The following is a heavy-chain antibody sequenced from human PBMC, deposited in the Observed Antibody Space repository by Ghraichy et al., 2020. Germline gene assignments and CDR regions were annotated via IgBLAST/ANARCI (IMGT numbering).Heavy chain of an antibody. V-gene: IGHV3-48*03. CDR3: ARLAVL. D-gene: IGHD6-19*01. CDR2: ISNSGSSI. J-gene: IGHJ4*02. CDR1: GFTFSNYE. Sequence: GESLNISCAGSGFTFSNYEMSWVRQAPGKGLECIAFISNSGSSISYADSVRGRFTISRDNAKKSVSLQMNSLRVEDTAVYYCARLAVLWGQGTLVTVSS.